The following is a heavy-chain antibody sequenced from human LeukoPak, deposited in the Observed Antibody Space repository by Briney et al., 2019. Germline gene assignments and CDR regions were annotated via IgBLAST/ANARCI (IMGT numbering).Heavy chain of an antibody. CDR1: GYTFTSYG. CDR3: ARDRYCSSTSCYRRYYYGMDV. J-gene: IGHJ6*02. CDR2: ISAYNCNT. Sequence: ASVKVSCKASGYTFTSYGISWVRQAPGQGLEWMGWISAYNCNTNYAQKLQGRVTMTTDTSTSTAYMELRSLRSDDTAVYYCARDRYCSSTSCYRRYYYGMDVWGQGTTVTVSS. D-gene: IGHD2-2*01. V-gene: IGHV1-18*01.